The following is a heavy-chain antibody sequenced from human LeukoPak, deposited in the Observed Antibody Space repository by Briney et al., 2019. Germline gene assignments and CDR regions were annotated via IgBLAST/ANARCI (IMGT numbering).Heavy chain of an antibody. CDR3: ARAQECTNGVCFYYYYYYMDV. Sequence: GGSLRLSCAASGFTLSSYEMNWVRQAPGKGLEWVSYISSSGTTIYYADSVKGRFTISRDNAKNSLYLQMNSLRAEDTAVYYCARAQECTNGVCFYYYYYYMDVWGKGTTVTVSS. D-gene: IGHD2-8*01. V-gene: IGHV3-48*03. CDR1: GFTLSSYE. J-gene: IGHJ6*03. CDR2: ISSSGTTI.